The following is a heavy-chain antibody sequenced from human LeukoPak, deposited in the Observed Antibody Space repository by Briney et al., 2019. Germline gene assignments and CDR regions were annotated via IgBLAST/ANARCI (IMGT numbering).Heavy chain of an antibody. V-gene: IGHV4-39*01. Sequence: KPSETLSLTCTVSGGSISSSSYYWGWIRQPPGKGLEWIGSIYYSGSTYYNPSLKSRVTISVDTSKNQFSLKLSSVTAADTAVYYCARGLRQYQLQPTTDWGQGTLVTVSS. CDR3: ARGLRQYQLQPTTD. J-gene: IGHJ4*02. CDR1: GGSISSSSYY. D-gene: IGHD2-2*01. CDR2: IYYSGST.